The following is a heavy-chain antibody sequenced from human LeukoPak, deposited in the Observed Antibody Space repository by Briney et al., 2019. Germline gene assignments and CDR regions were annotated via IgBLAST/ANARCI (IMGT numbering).Heavy chain of an antibody. J-gene: IGHJ5*02. V-gene: IGHV4-34*01. CDR2: INHSGST. Sequence: SETLSLTCAVYGGSFSGYYWSWIRQPPGKGLEWIGEINHSGSTNYNPSLKSRVTTSVDTSKNQFSLKLSSVTAADTAVYYCARGLRGHYYDSSGYENWFDPWGQGTLVTVSS. CDR3: ARGLRGHYYDSSGYENWFDP. D-gene: IGHD3-22*01. CDR1: GGSFSGYY.